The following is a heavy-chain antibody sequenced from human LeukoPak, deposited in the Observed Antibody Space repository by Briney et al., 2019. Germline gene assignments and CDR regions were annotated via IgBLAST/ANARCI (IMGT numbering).Heavy chain of an antibody. V-gene: IGHV1-2*02. J-gene: IGHJ4*02. CDR1: GYTFTGYY. CDR2: INPNSGVT. Sequence: GASVKVSCKASGYTFTGYYLHWVRQAPGQGLEWVGWINPNSGVTNYAQKFQGRVSMTSDTSISTVYMELSGLRSDDTAVYYCSREDYWGQGTLVTVSS. CDR3: SREDY.